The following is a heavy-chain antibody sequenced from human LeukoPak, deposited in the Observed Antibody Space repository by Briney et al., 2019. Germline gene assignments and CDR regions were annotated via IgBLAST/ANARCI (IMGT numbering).Heavy chain of an antibody. CDR2: IKQDGSEK. CDR3: ARANY. V-gene: IGHV3-7*01. J-gene: IGHJ4*02. Sequence: QAGGSLRLSCAASGFTFGNSLMSWVRQAPGKGLEWVANIKQDGSEKYYVDSVKGRFTISRDNAKNSLYLQMNSLRADDTAVYYCARANYWGQGTLVTVSS. CDR1: GFTFGNSL.